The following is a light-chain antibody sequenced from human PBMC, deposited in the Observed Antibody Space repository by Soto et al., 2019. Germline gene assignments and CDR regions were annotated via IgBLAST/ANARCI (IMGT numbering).Light chain of an antibody. J-gene: IGKJ5*01. Sequence: DIQMTQSPSSLSASVGDRLTITCRASQSISSYLNWYKQKQGKAPKXXIYAASSLQSGVPSRFSGSGSGTDFTLTISSLQPEDFETYYCQQSYSTPITFGQGTRLEIK. V-gene: IGKV1-39*01. CDR2: AAS. CDR1: QSISSY. CDR3: QQSYSTPIT.